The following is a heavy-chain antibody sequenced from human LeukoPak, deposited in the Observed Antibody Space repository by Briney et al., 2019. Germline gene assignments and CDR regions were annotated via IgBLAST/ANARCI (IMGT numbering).Heavy chain of an antibody. V-gene: IGHV4-38-2*02. CDR1: GFSINSGYY. Sequence: SEPLSLPCVVSGFSINSGYYWGWLRQPPGKGLEWIGNIHPSGTMFHNSSLNSRVTMSIDTSKNQFSLKLSSVTAADTAVYYCAREAERRVVNWGQGTLVTVSS. J-gene: IGHJ4*02. D-gene: IGHD1-1*01. CDR3: AREAERRVVN. CDR2: IHPSGTM.